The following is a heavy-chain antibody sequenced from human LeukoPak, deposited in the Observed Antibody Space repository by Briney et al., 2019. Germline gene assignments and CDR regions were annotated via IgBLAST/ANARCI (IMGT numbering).Heavy chain of an antibody. CDR2: ISGSGGST. CDR3: AKSTRWTPGKYYFDY. V-gene: IGHV3-23*01. Sequence: PGGSLRLSCAASGFTFSSYAMSWVRQAPGKGLEWVSAISGSGGSTYYADSVKGRFTISRDNSKNTLYLQMNSLRAEDTAVYYCAKSTRWTPGKYYFDYWGQGTLVTVSS. J-gene: IGHJ4*02. CDR1: GFTFSSYA. D-gene: IGHD4-23*01.